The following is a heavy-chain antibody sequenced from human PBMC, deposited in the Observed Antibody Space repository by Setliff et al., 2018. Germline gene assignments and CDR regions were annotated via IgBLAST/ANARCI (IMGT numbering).Heavy chain of an antibody. CDR1: GGSMITNDYF. V-gene: IGHV4-39*07. D-gene: IGHD6-19*01. J-gene: IGHJ6*03. CDR3: ARYPRRGNGWYPYYVDV. CDR2: IYYSGDT. Sequence: SETLSLTCTVSGGSMITNDYFWGWIRQPPGTGLEWIGSIYYSGDTYYNPSLKSRATVSVGTSTSQFSLRLASVTAADSAVYFCARYPRRGNGWYPYYVDVWGKGTTVTVSS.